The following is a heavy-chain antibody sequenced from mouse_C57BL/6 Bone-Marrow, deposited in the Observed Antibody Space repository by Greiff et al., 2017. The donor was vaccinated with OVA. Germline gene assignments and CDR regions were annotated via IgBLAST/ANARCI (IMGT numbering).Heavy chain of an antibody. Sequence: VQLQQSGPVLVKPGASVKMSCKASGYTFTDYYMNWVKQSHGKSLEWIGVINPYNGGTSYNQKLQGKATLTVDKASSTAYMDLNSLTSEYSAVYYFARPLPYYGNYWFAYWGQGTLVTVSA. J-gene: IGHJ3*01. CDR1: GYTFTDYY. V-gene: IGHV1-19*01. D-gene: IGHD2-10*01. CDR2: INPYNGGT. CDR3: ARPLPYYGNYWFAY.